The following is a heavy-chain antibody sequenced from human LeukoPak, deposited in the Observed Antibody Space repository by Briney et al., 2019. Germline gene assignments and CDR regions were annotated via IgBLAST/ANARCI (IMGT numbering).Heavy chain of an antibody. CDR1: GFTFSDYY. CDR2: ISSSGSTI. Sequence: PGGSLRLSCAASGFTFSDYYMSWIRQAPGKGLEWVSYISSSGSTIYYAGSVKGRFTISRDNAKNSLYLQMNSLRAGDTAVYYCARSIAAAGDFDYWGQGTLVTVSS. V-gene: IGHV3-11*01. D-gene: IGHD6-13*01. CDR3: ARSIAAAGDFDY. J-gene: IGHJ4*02.